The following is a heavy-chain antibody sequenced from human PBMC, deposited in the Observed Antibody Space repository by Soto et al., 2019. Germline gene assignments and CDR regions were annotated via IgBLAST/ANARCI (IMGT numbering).Heavy chain of an antibody. Sequence: QVQLVQSGAEVKKPGSSMKVSCKASGGTFSSYAFSWVRQAPGQGLEWLGGIIPVFGTSNYAQKFQGRVTITADESTRTAYMELSSLRSEDTAVYYCASLPMHSSGWYAFDSWGQGTLVTVSS. CDR3: ASLPMHSSGWYAFDS. D-gene: IGHD6-19*01. CDR1: GGTFSSYA. V-gene: IGHV1-69*12. CDR2: IIPVFGTS. J-gene: IGHJ4*02.